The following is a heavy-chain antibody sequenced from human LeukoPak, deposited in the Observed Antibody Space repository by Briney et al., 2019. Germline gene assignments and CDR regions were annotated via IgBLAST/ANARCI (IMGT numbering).Heavy chain of an antibody. CDR1: GYTFTSYA. CDR3: ARAAGYYDSSGYYYSGYYFDY. Sequence: ASVKVSCKASGYTFTSYAMHWVRQAPGQRLEWMGWINAGNGNTKYSQEFQGRVTITRDTSASTAYMELSSLRSEDVAVYYCARAAGYYDSSGYYYSGYYFDYWGQGTLVTVSS. CDR2: INAGNGNT. D-gene: IGHD3-22*01. J-gene: IGHJ4*02. V-gene: IGHV1-3*03.